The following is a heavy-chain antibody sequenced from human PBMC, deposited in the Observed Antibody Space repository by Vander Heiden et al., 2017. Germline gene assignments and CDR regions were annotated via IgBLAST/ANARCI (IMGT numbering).Heavy chain of an antibody. V-gene: IGHV3-7*01. CDR3: ARAESSSWFD. CDR1: GFPFSDHW. J-gene: IGHJ4*02. Sequence: EVQLVESGGGLVQPGGSLRLSCAASGFPFSDHWMSWVRQAPGKGLEWVANIKPDGSAKHYGGSVEGRFTISRDNAKNSLFLQMNSLRAEDTAVYYCARAESSSWFDWGQGTLVTVSS. D-gene: IGHD6-13*01. CDR2: IKPDGSAK.